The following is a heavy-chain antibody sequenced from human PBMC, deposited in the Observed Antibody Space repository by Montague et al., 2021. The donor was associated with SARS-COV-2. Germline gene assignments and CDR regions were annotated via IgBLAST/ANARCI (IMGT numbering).Heavy chain of an antibody. CDR2: IYYSGST. Sequence: SETLSLTCTVSGGSINSSYWSWIRQPPGKGLEWIGYIYYSGSTNYNPSLKSRVTISVDTSKNQFSLKLSSVTAADTAVYYCTRDSRTSGWGYWYHGLDVWGQGTTVIVSS. D-gene: IGHD6-19*01. CDR3: TRDSRTSGWGYWYHGLDV. V-gene: IGHV4-59*01. J-gene: IGHJ6*02. CDR1: GGSINSSY.